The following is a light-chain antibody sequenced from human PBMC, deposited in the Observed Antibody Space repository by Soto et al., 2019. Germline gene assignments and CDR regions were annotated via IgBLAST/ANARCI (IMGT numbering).Light chain of an antibody. J-gene: IGLJ3*02. CDR3: SSYSTTGTLV. CDR1: SSDIGVYDS. V-gene: IGLV2-14*01. Sequence: QSALTQPASVSGSPGQSITIPCTGTSSDIGVYDSVSWYQQYPGEAPKAVISEVSNWPSGVSYRFSGSKSDNTASLTISGLQAEDEATYYCSSYSTTGTLVFGGGTKLTVL. CDR2: EVS.